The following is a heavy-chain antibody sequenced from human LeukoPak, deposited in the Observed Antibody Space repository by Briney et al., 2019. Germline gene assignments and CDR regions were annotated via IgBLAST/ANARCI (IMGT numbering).Heavy chain of an antibody. J-gene: IGHJ4*02. Sequence: GSLRLSCAASGFTFSSYSMNWVRQAPGKGLEWVSSISSSSSYIYYADSVKGRFTISRDNAKNSLYLQMNSLRAEDTAVYYCARDPEGGSYYPDYWGQGTLVTVSS. CDR3: ARDPEGGSYYPDY. CDR1: GFTFSSYS. D-gene: IGHD1-26*01. CDR2: ISSSSSYI. V-gene: IGHV3-21*01.